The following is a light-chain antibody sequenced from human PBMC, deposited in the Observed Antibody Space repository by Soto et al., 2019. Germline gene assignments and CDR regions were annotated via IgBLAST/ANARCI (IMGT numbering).Light chain of an antibody. CDR2: ATT. CDR1: GSNIGAHYD. Sequence: QSVLTQPPSVSGAPGQRVTISCTGSGSNIGAHYDVHWYQQVPGTAPKLVIYATTSRPSGVPDRFSGSKSGTSASLAITGLQAEDDAVYYCQSFDNSLSGVVFGAGTKLTVL. V-gene: IGLV1-40*01. J-gene: IGLJ2*01. CDR3: QSFDNSLSGVV.